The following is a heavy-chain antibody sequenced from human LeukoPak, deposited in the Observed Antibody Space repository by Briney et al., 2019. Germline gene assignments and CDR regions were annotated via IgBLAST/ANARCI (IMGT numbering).Heavy chain of an antibody. V-gene: IGHV3-48*01. Sequence: GGSLRLSCAASGFTFSSYSMNWVRQAPGKGLEWVSYISSSSSTIYYADSVKGRFTISRDNAKNSLYLQMNSLKTEDTAVYYCTSPSGYCSSTSCPDYWGQGTLVTVSS. CDR1: GFTFSSYS. D-gene: IGHD2-2*01. CDR2: ISSSSSTI. J-gene: IGHJ4*02. CDR3: TSPSGYCSSTSCPDY.